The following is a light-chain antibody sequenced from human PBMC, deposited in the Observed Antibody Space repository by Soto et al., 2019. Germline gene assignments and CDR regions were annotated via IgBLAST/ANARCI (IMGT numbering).Light chain of an antibody. V-gene: IGKV3-11*01. J-gene: IGKJ3*01. Sequence: EIVLTQSPATLSLSPGERATLSCRASQSVRSSLAWYQQKPGQAPRLLIYDASNRATGIPARFSGSGSGTDFTLTISSLEPEDFAVYYCQQRSNWPPEVTFGPGTKVDIK. CDR3: QQRSNWPPEVT. CDR2: DAS. CDR1: QSVRSS.